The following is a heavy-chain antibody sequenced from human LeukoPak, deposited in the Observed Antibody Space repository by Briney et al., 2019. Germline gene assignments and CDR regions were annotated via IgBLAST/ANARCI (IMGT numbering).Heavy chain of an antibody. Sequence: PGGSLRLSCAASGFTFSSYWMHWVRQAPGKGLEWVSFISWNGGSTGYADSVKGRFTISRDNAKNSLYLQMSSLRAEDTALYYCAREETRITMLRGVTYFEYWGQGTLVTVSS. V-gene: IGHV3-20*04. CDR2: ISWNGGST. D-gene: IGHD3-10*01. J-gene: IGHJ4*02. CDR3: AREETRITMLRGVTYFEY. CDR1: GFTFSSYW.